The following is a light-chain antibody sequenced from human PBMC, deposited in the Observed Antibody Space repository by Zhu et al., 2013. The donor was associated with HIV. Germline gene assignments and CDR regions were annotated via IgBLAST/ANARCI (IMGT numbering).Light chain of an antibody. CDR2: GAA. V-gene: IGKV3-20*01. CDR1: QSVSGRY. J-gene: IGKJ4*01. CDR3: QQYGSSFT. Sequence: EVVLMQSPGTLSLSPGERATLSCRASQSVSGRYLAWYQQKPGQAPRLLIYGAASRATGIPDRFSGSGYETDFTLTISRLEHEDFAVYFCQQYGSSFTFGGGTKVEIK.